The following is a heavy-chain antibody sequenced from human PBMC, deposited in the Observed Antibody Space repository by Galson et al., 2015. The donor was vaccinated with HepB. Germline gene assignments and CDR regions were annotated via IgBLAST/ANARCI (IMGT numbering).Heavy chain of an antibody. J-gene: IGHJ4*02. V-gene: IGHV3-30-3*01. D-gene: IGHD2-15*01. Sequence: SLRLSCAASGFSFSNYAMYWVRQAPGKGLEWVAVISYDGSNKHYADSVRGRFTISGDNAKNTLYLQMNSLRAEDTAVYYCARVKWSSIWGQGTLVTVSS. CDR1: GFSFSNYA. CDR3: ARVKWSSI. CDR2: ISYDGSNK.